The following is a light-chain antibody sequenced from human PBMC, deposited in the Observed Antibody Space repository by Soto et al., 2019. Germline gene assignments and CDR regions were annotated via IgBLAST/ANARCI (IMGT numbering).Light chain of an antibody. J-gene: IGKJ4*01. CDR2: GAS. CDR1: QTISND. CDR3: QQNNKWPPVT. V-gene: IGKV3-15*01. Sequence: EVVMTQSPATVSVSPGEVVTLSCRASQTISNDLAWYQQKPGQAPRLLIYGASTRATGVTARFSGGGSGTEFTLTISSLQSEDFAFYYCQQNNKWPPVTFGGGTKVEIK.